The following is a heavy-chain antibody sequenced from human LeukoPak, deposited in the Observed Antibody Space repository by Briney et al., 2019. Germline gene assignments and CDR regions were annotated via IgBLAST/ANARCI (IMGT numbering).Heavy chain of an antibody. CDR1: GYSFTSYW. V-gene: IGHV5-51*01. J-gene: IGHJ4*02. CDR2: FYPGDSDT. D-gene: IGHD5-12*01. Sequence: GESLKISCKGSGYSFTSYWIGWVRQLPGKGLEWMGIFYPGDSDTRYSPSFQGQVTISADKSISTAYLQWSSLKASDSAMYYCARRDSAHDYCFDCWGQGTLVTVSS. CDR3: ARRDSAHDYCFDC.